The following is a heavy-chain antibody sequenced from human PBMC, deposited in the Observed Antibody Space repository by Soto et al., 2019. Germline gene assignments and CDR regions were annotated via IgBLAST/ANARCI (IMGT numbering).Heavy chain of an antibody. D-gene: IGHD6-13*01. CDR1: GYTFTSYG. J-gene: IGHJ4*02. V-gene: IGHV1-18*01. CDR2: ISAYNGNT. Sequence: ASVKVSCKASGYTFTSYGISWVRQAPGQGLEWMGWISAYNGNTNYAQKLQGRVTMTTDTSTSTAYMELRSLRSDDTAVYYCARDTYSLDSSRSGIDYWGQGTLVTVSS. CDR3: ARDTYSLDSSRSGIDY.